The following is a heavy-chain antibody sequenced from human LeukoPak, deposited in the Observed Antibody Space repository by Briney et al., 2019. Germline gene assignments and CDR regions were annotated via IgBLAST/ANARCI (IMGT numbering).Heavy chain of an antibody. CDR2: IYYSGST. Sequence: RPSETLSLTCTVSGGSLSNYYWSWIRQPPGKGLEWIGYIYYSGSTNYNPSLKSRVTISVDTSKNQFSLKLSSVTAADTAVYYCARREYSGYGIDYWGQGTLVAVSS. J-gene: IGHJ4*02. CDR1: GGSLSNYY. CDR3: ARREYSGYGIDY. D-gene: IGHD5-12*01. V-gene: IGHV4-59*08.